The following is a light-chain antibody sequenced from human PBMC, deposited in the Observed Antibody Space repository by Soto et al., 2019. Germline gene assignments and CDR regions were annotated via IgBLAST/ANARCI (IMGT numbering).Light chain of an antibody. CDR1: SSDVGSYNL. J-gene: IGLJ2*01. V-gene: IGLV2-23*01. CDR2: EDS. CDR3: CSYAGSSTWV. Sequence: QSALTQPASVSGSPGQSITISCTGTSSDVGSYNLVSWYQQHPGKAPKVMIYEDSKRPSRVSDRFSGSKSGNTASLTISGLQAEYEADYYCCSYAGSSTWVFGGGTKLTVL.